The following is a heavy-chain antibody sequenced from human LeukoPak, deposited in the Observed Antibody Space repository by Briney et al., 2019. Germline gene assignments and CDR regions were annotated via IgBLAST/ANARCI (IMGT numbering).Heavy chain of an antibody. D-gene: IGHD3-10*01. V-gene: IGHV3-23*01. CDR1: GFTFSSYA. J-gene: IGHJ4*02. CDR3: AKSFRGVIIDY. Sequence: PGGSLKLSCGASGFTFSSYAVSWVRQAPGKGLEWVSVISGSGGNTYYADSVKGRFTISRDKSKNTLYLQMNSLRAEDTALYYCAKSFRGVIIDYWGQGTLVTVSS. CDR2: ISGSGGNT.